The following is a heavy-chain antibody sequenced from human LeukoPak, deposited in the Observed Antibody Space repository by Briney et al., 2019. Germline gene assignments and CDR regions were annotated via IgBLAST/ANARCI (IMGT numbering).Heavy chain of an antibody. CDR2: ISLSGGST. CDR1: GFTLSNYA. D-gene: IGHD3-10*01. V-gene: IGHV3-23*01. Sequence: GGSLRLSCAASGFTLSNYAMSWVRQAPGKGLEWVSGISLSGGSTHYADSVKGRFTISRDNSKNTLYLQMNSLRAEDTAVYYCARDLYYGSGSYIRWGQGTLVTVSS. J-gene: IGHJ4*02. CDR3: ARDLYYGSGSYIR.